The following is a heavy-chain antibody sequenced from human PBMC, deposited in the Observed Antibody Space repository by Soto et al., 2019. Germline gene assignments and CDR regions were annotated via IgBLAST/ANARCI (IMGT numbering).Heavy chain of an antibody. Sequence: DVQLVESGGGLVQPGGSLRLSCVASGFTFSTSWMHWVRQTPGKGLVWVSRISADSGRTHYADSVKGRFTISRDNGKNTLYLQLNSLTADDTAIYYGARGPTGWYGYDYWGQGTLVSVSS. D-gene: IGHD6-19*01. J-gene: IGHJ4*02. CDR1: GFTFSTSW. V-gene: IGHV3-74*01. CDR3: ARGPTGWYGYDY. CDR2: ISADSGRT.